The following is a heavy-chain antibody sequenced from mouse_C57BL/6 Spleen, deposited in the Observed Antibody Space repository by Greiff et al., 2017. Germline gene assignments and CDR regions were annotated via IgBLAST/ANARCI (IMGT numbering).Heavy chain of an antibody. D-gene: IGHD4-1*01. V-gene: IGHV5-9-1*02. CDR2: ISSGGDYI. J-gene: IGHJ2*01. CDR3: TREGGLGRDYFDY. Sequence: EVMLVESGEGLVKPGGSLKLSCAASGFTFSSYAMSWVRQTPEKRLEWVAYISSGGDYIYYADTVKGRFTISRDNARNTLYLQMSSLKSEDTAMYYCTREGGLGRDYFDYWGQGTTLTVFS. CDR1: GFTFSSYA.